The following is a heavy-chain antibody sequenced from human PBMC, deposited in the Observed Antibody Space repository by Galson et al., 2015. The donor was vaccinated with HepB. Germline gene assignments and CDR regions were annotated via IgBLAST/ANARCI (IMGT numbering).Heavy chain of an antibody. V-gene: IGHV1-18*01. Sequence: SVKVSCKASGYSFANYRISWVRQAPGQGLEWMGWISAYNEHINYAQKFQGRLTVTTDTSTNTAYMELTNLRSDDTAVYYCAKYGERAAQTVTTPNYFDYWGQGTLVIV. CDR2: ISAYNEHI. J-gene: IGHJ4*02. D-gene: IGHD4-17*01. CDR3: AKYGERAAQTVTTPNYFDY. CDR1: GYSFANYR.